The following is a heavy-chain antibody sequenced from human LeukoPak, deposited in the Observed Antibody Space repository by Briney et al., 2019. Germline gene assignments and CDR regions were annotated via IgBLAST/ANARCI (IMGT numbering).Heavy chain of an antibody. J-gene: IGHJ3*02. CDR1: GGSISSYY. Sequence: SETLSLTCTVSGGSISSYYWSWIRQPPGKGLEWIGYIYHRGSANYNPSLKSRVAISLDTSKNQFSLKLTSVTAADTAVYYCAREDGRAFDIWGQGTMVTVSS. CDR3: AREDGRAFDI. V-gene: IGHV4-59*01. CDR2: IYHRGSA.